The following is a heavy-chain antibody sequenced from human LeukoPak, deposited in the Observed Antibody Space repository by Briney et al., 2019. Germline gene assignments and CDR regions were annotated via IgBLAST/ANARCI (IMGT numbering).Heavy chain of an antibody. CDR2: IIPILGIA. Sequence: SVKVSCKASGGTFISYAISWVRQAPGQGLEWMGRIIPILGIANYAQKFQGRVTITADKSKSTAYMELSSLRSEDTAVYYCLYYYDSSGYSNDAFDIWGQGTMVTVSS. D-gene: IGHD3-22*01. V-gene: IGHV1-69*04. J-gene: IGHJ3*02. CDR3: LYYYDSSGYSNDAFDI. CDR1: GGTFISYA.